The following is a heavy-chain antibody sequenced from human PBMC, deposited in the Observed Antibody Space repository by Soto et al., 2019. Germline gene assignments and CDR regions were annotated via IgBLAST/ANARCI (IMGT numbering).Heavy chain of an antibody. D-gene: IGHD3-10*01. J-gene: IGHJ6*02. Sequence: QVQLVQSGVEVKKPGASVKVSCKASGYTFTSYGINWVRQATGQGLEWMGWINTYNSNTSYARKLQGRVTMTTDTSTSTAYMELRSLRSDVTAVYYCARSITMVRGTPRIMDVWGQGTTVTVSS. V-gene: IGHV1-18*04. CDR3: ARSITMVRGTPRIMDV. CDR2: INTYNSNT. CDR1: GYTFTSYG.